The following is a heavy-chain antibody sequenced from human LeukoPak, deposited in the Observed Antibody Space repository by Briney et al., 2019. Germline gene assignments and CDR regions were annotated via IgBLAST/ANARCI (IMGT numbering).Heavy chain of an antibody. CDR3: ARESYYYDSSGYYHDY. CDR1: GFTFSSYA. Sequence: PGGSLRFSCAASGFTFSSYAMHWVRQAPGKGLEWVAVISYDGSNKYYADSVKGRFTISRDNSKNTLYLQMNSLRAEDTAVYYCARESYYYDSSGYYHDYWGQGTLVTVSS. J-gene: IGHJ4*02. V-gene: IGHV3-30-3*01. CDR2: ISYDGSNK. D-gene: IGHD3-22*01.